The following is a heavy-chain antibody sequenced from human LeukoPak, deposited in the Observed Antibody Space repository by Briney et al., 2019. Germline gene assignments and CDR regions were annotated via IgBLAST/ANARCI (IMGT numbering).Heavy chain of an antibody. J-gene: IGHJ4*02. CDR2: INTSSGST. V-gene: IGHV1-46*01. Sequence: GASVKVSCKASGYTFTTYYIHWVRQAPGQGLEWMGIINTSSGSTSYAQRFQGRVTMTRDTSTSTAYMELSRLRSDGTAVYYRARDLGYSGYDWTDYWGQGTLVTVSS. CDR1: GYTFTTYY. CDR3: ARDLGYSGYDWTDY. D-gene: IGHD5-12*01.